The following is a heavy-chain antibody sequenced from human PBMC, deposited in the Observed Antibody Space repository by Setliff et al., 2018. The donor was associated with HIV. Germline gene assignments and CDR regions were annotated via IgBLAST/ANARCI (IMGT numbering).Heavy chain of an antibody. Sequence: SETLSLTCAVYNGSFSNYYWTWIRQPPGKGLEWIGEINHSGSTNYNPSLRSRVTISVDTSKKQFSLNLRSVTAADTAVYYCARGLTARRVGNFDYWGRGTLVTVSS. CDR1: NGSFSNYY. V-gene: IGHV4-34*01. CDR2: INHSGST. J-gene: IGHJ4*02. CDR3: ARGLTARRVGNFDY. D-gene: IGHD6-6*01.